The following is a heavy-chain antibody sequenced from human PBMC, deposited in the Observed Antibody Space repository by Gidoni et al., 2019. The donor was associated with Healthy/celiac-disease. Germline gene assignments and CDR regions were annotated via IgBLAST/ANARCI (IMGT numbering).Heavy chain of an antibody. CDR1: GFTFSSYS. CDR2: ISSSSSTI. J-gene: IGHJ2*01. V-gene: IGHV3-48*02. CDR3: ARDVRITMIVVESRYFDL. D-gene: IGHD3-22*01. Sequence: EVQLVESGGGLVQPGGSLRLSCAASGFTFSSYSMNWVRQAPGKGLEWVSYISSSSSTIYYADSVKGRFTISRDNAKNSLYLQMNSLRDEDTAVYYCARDVRITMIVVESRYFDLWGRGTLVTVSS.